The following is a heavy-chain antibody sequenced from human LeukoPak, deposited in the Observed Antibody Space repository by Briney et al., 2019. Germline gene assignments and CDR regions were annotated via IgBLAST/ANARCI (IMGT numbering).Heavy chain of an antibody. Sequence: PGGSLRLSCAASGFSFSNYAMTWVRQAPGKGLQWVSGISGSGGATYYADSVKGRFTISRDNSKNTLYLQMNSLGAEDTAVYYCAKDKANTHYYGSGSYPSPNYFDYWGQGALVTVSS. CDR3: AKDKANTHYYGSGSYPSPNYFDY. CDR1: GFSFSNYA. J-gene: IGHJ4*02. D-gene: IGHD3-10*01. V-gene: IGHV3-23*01. CDR2: ISGSGGAT.